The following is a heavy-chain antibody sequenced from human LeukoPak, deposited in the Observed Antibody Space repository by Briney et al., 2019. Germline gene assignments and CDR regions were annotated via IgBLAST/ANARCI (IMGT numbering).Heavy chain of an antibody. CDR3: AKEDAIYRAFDI. J-gene: IGHJ3*02. D-gene: IGHD3-9*01. Sequence: SETLSLTCTVSGGSISYYYWSWIRQPPGKGLEWIGYIYSSGSTDYNPSLKSRVTISVDTSKNQFSLELRSVTAADTAVYYCAKEDAIYRAFDIWGQGTMVTLSS. CDR2: IYSSGST. CDR1: GGSISYYY. V-gene: IGHV4-59*01.